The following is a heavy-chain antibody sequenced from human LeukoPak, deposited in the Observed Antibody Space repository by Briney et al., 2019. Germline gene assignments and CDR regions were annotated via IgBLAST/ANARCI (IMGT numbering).Heavy chain of an antibody. CDR1: GFTFSSYG. Sequence: QPGGSLRLSCAASGFTFSSYGMHWVRQAPGKGLEWVAFIRYDGSNKYYADSVKGRFTISRDNSKNTLYLQMNSLRAEDTAVYYCAKALDYGYYYYYYMDVWGKGTTVTVSS. D-gene: IGHD4-17*01. J-gene: IGHJ6*03. V-gene: IGHV3-30*02. CDR2: IRYDGSNK. CDR3: AKALDYGYYYYYYMDV.